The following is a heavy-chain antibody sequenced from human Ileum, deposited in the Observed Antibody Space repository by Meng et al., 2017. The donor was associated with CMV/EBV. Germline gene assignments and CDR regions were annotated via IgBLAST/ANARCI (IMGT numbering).Heavy chain of an antibody. CDR3: ARGRGNDYGDPGRWFDP. D-gene: IGHD4-17*01. CDR2: MKHSGET. V-gene: IGHV4-34*01. J-gene: IGHJ5*02. Sequence: LLQAAGLLTPSGAVSGSSVSCDGWSRSHQRPGKRQESGKEMKHSGETNYSPSLKSRVTISVDASKNQYSLKLRSVTAADTAVYYCARGRGNDYGDPGRWFDPWGQGTLVTVSS. CDR1: GSSVSCDG.